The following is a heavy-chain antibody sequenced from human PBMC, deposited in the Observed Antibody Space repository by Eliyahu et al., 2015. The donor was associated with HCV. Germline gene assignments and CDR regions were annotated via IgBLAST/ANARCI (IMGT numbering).Heavy chain of an antibody. CDR1: GGSISXGSYY. CDR3: ARCRGGSTFDY. CDR2: IYTSGST. V-gene: IGHV4-61*02. J-gene: IGHJ4*02. Sequence: QVQLQESGPGLVKPSQTLSLTCTVXGGSISXGSYYWSWIRQPAGKGLEWIGRIYTSGSTNYNPSLKSRVTISADTSKNQFSLKLSSVTAADTAVYYCARCRGGSTFDYWGQGTLVTVSS. D-gene: IGHD2-15*01.